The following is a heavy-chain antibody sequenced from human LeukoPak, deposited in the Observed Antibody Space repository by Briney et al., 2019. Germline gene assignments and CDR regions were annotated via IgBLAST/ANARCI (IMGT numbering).Heavy chain of an antibody. Sequence: GGSLRLSCAASGFTFSSYAMHWVRQAPGKGLEWVAVISYDGSNKYYADSVKGRFTISRDNSKNTLYLQMNSLRAEDTAVYYCAKIFVVVTVSTDYWGQGTLVTVSS. V-gene: IGHV3-30*04. J-gene: IGHJ4*02. CDR2: ISYDGSNK. CDR3: AKIFVVVTVSTDY. CDR1: GFTFSSYA. D-gene: IGHD2-21*02.